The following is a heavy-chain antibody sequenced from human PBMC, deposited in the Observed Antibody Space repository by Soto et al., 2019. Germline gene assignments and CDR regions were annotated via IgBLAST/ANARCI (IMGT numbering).Heavy chain of an antibody. CDR3: ARVLRGWFDP. V-gene: IGHV4-4*02. Sequence: LSLTCAVSGGSITSANWWTWVRQPPGGGLEWIGEISHSGITNYKASLKSRVSMSVDKTKNDVSLKLTSVTAADTAVYYCARVLRGWFDPWGQGTPVTVSS. CDR2: ISHSGIT. CDR1: GGSITSANW. J-gene: IGHJ5*02.